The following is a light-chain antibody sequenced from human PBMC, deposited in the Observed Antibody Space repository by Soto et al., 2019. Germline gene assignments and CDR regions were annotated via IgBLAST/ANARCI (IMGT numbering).Light chain of an antibody. J-gene: IGKJ4*01. CDR3: QQYSSWPPT. CDR2: GAS. V-gene: IGKV3-15*01. CDR1: RSIRSD. Sequence: EIVMTQSPATLSMSPGERATLSCRASRSIRSDLAWYQQKPGQAPRLLIYGASTRATGVPATFSGSGSGTEFTLSISSLQSEHFAVYYCQQYSSWPPTFGGGTKVEIK.